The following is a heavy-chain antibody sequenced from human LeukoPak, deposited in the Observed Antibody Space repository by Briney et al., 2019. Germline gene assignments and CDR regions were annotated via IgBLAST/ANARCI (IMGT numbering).Heavy chain of an antibody. CDR2: IYPRDGST. J-gene: IGHJ4*02. Sequence: ASVKVSCKASGYSFTSNYIHWVRQAPGQGLEWMGMIYPRDGSTSYAQKFQGRVTVTRDTSTSTVHMELSGLRSEDAAVYYCARDQEAFDYWGQGTLVTVSS. CDR1: GYSFTSNY. CDR3: ARDQEAFDY. V-gene: IGHV1-46*01.